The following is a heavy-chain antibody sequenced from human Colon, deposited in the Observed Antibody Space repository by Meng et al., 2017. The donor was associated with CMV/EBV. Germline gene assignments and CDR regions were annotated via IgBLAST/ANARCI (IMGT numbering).Heavy chain of an antibody. V-gene: IGHV1-69*04. CDR3: ARDKLTRLTSSPFYNFYGMDI. Sequence: SVKVSCKASGGSFVTYSLTWKRQAPGQGFEWMGRIIPILGLTHLSQKFRDRVTITANISTTTAYMELTRLTSQDTAVYFCARDKLTRLTSSPFYNFYGMDIWGQGTTVTVSS. D-gene: IGHD3-9*01. J-gene: IGHJ6*02. CDR1: GGSFVTYS. CDR2: IIPILGLT.